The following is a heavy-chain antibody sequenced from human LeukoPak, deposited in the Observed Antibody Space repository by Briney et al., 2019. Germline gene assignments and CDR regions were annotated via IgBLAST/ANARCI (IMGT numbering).Heavy chain of an antibody. V-gene: IGHV3-23*01. CDR2: ISGSGGST. J-gene: IGHJ4*02. CDR1: GFTFSSYA. CDR3: AKASQGIAAAADY. Sequence: GGSLRLSCAASGFTFSSYAMSWVRQAPGKGLEWVSAISGSGGSTSYADSVKGRFTISRANSKTTLYLQMNSLRAEDTAVYYCAKASQGIAAAADYWGQGTLVTVSS. D-gene: IGHD6-13*01.